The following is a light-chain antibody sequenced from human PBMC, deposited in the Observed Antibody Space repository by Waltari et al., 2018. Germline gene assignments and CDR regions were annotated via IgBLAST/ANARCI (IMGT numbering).Light chain of an antibody. CDR3: QQANTFPLT. CDR2: AAS. V-gene: IGKV1-12*01. CDR1: QAIRNW. J-gene: IGKJ4*01. Sequence: DIQMTQSPSSVSASVGDRVTITCRASQAIRNWLAWYQQKPEKAPTLLIYAASSLHSGVPSRFSGSGSGTDFTLTISSLQPEDFATYYCQQANTFPLTFGGGTKVEIK.